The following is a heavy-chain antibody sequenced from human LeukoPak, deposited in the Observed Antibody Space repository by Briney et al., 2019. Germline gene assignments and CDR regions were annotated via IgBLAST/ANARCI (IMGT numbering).Heavy chain of an antibody. CDR3: ARELLRYFDWLTDAFDI. J-gene: IGHJ3*02. V-gene: IGHV3-7*01. CDR1: GFTFGSYW. D-gene: IGHD3-9*01. CDR2: IKQDGSEK. Sequence: PGGALRLSCAASGFTFGSYWMSWVRQAPGKGLEWVANIKQDGSEKYYVDSVKGRFTISRDNAKNSLYLQMNSLRAEDTAVYYCARELLRYFDWLTDAFDIWGQGTMVTVSS.